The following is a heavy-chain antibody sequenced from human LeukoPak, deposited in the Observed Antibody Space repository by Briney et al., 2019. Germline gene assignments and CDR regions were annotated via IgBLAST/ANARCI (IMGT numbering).Heavy chain of an antibody. V-gene: IGHV4-38-2*02. D-gene: IGHD3-10*01. CDR3: ARSFGEFPHLNFDY. Sequence: SETLSLTCTVSGYSISSGYYWGWIRQPPGKGLEWIGSIYHSGSTYYNPSLKSRVTISVDTSKNQFSLKLSSVTAADTAVYYCARSFGEFPHLNFDYWGQGTLVTVSS. CDR1: GYSISSGYY. CDR2: IYHSGST. J-gene: IGHJ4*02.